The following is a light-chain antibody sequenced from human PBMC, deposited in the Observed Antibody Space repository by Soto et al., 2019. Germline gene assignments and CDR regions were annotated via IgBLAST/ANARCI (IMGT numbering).Light chain of an antibody. V-gene: IGKV3-20*01. J-gene: IGKJ1*01. Sequence: EIVLTQSPGTLSLSPGERATLSCRASQSFSSNYLAWCQHKPGQAPRLLIYAASSRATGIPDRFSGSGSGTDFTLTISRLEPEDFAVYYCQQYGNSPWTFGQGTKVEI. CDR1: QSFSSNY. CDR2: AAS. CDR3: QQYGNSPWT.